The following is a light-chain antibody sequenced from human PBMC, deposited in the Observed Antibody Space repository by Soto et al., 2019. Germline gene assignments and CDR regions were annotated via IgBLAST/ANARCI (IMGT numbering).Light chain of an antibody. Sequence: QSALTQPASVSGSPGQSITISCTGTSSDVGGYNYVSWYQQHPGKAPKLMIYDVSNRPSGFSNRFSGSKSGNTASLTISGLQAEDEADYYCSSYTSSNTLGVFGTGTKVAVL. CDR1: SSDVGGYNY. J-gene: IGLJ1*01. CDR3: SSYTSSNTLGV. V-gene: IGLV2-14*01. CDR2: DVS.